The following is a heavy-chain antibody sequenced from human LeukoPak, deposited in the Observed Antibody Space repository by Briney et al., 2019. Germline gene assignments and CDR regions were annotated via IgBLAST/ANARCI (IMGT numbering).Heavy chain of an antibody. J-gene: IGHJ3*02. CDR3: ARDQATPDTAIITGASDM. CDR1: GYIFSYYS. CDR2: ISRTSCTI. V-gene: IGHV3-48*01. D-gene: IGHD5-18*01. Sequence: PGGSLTLFCTASGYIFSYYSMTWLRHATGEGLECLSYISRTSCTIYIADSVKGRSTISRDNAKNSLYLQMSSLRVEDTAVYYCARDQATPDTAIITGASDMWGQGTMVTVSS.